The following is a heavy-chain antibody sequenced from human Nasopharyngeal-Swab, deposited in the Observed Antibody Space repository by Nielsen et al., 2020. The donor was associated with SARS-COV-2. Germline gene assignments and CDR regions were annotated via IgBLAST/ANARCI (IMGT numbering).Heavy chain of an antibody. D-gene: IGHD1-1*01. CDR3: ARDGTRYNWNDYYYYGMDV. CDR1: GYTFTGYY. CDR2: INPNSGGT. V-gene: IGHV1-2*06. Sequence: ASVKVSCKASGYTFTGYYMHWVRQAPGQGLEWMGRINPNSGGTNYAQKFQGRVTMTRDTSISTAYMELSRPRSDDTAVYYCARDGTRYNWNDYYYYGMDVWGQGTTVTVSS. J-gene: IGHJ6*02.